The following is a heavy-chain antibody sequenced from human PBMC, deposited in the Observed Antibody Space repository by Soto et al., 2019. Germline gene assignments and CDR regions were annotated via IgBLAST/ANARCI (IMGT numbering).Heavy chain of an antibody. J-gene: IGHJ6*02. CDR1: GFTFSRYW. V-gene: IGHV3-74*01. CDR2: INSDGSST. CDR3: ERGNNGMDV. Sequence: EVPLVESGGGLVQPGESLRLSCAASGFTFSRYWMHWVRQAPGKGLVWVSRINSDGSSTNYADSVKGRFTISRDNAKNTLYLQMNNLRAEDTAMYYCERGNNGMDVWGQGTTVTVSS.